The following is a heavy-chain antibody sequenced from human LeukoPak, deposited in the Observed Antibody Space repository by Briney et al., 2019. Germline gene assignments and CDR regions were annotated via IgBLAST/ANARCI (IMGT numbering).Heavy chain of an antibody. CDR1: GYTFTTYY. J-gene: IGHJ4*02. Sequence: GASVKVSCKASGYTFTTYYMHWVRQAPGQGLEWMGIINPSGGGTNYAQEFQGRVTMTRDTSTSTVNMDLNNLRSDDTAVYYCARGNPTNYGAYLYYFDYWGQGTLVTVSS. CDR2: INPSGGGT. CDR3: ARGNPTNYGAYLYYFDY. V-gene: IGHV1-46*01. D-gene: IGHD4-17*01.